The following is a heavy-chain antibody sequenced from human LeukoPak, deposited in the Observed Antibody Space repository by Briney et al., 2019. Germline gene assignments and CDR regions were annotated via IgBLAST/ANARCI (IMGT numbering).Heavy chain of an antibody. CDR1: GYTLTELS. Sequence: ASVKVSCKVSGYTLTELSMHWVRQAPGKGLEWMGGFDPEDGETIYAQKFQGRVTMTEDTSTDTAYMELSSLRSKDTAAYYCATIASTPSYYYDSSGFNWFDPWGQGTLVTVSS. D-gene: IGHD3-22*01. CDR2: FDPEDGET. J-gene: IGHJ5*02. V-gene: IGHV1-24*01. CDR3: ATIASTPSYYYDSSGFNWFDP.